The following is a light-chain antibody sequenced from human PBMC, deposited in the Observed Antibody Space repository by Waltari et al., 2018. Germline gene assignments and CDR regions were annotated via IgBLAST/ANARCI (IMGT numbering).Light chain of an antibody. CDR2: DAS. CDR1: QIVSSW. J-gene: IGKJ2*01. Sequence: DIQMTQSPSTLSASVGDRVTLTCRASQIVSSWLAWYQQRPGKAPKLLIYDASSLGSGVPSRFSGSGSGTEFTLTISSLQPDDFATYYCQQYNSYTFGQGTKLEIK. CDR3: QQYNSYT. V-gene: IGKV1-5*01.